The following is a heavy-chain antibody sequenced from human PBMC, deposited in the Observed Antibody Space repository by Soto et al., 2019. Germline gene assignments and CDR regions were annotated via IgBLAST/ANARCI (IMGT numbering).Heavy chain of an antibody. CDR1: GFTFSGFG. CDR2: IWYDGSKK. J-gene: IGHJ3*02. CDR3: ARGRGGSYGGNSAHFDI. Sequence: QVQLVESGGGVVQPGTSLRLSCEASGFTFSGFGMHWVRQAPGKGLEWVADIWYDGSKKYYADCVKGRFTISRDNSRNALYLQMNSLRAEDTAVYYCARGRGGSYGGNSAHFDIWGQGTLVTVSS. V-gene: IGHV3-33*01. D-gene: IGHD4-17*01.